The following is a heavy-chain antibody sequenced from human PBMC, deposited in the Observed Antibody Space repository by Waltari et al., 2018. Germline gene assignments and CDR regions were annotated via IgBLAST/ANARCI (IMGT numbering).Heavy chain of an antibody. CDR2: IYYSGST. V-gene: IGHV4-59*09. Sequence: LEWIGYIYYSGSTNYNPSLKSRVTISVDTSKNQFSLKLSSVTAADTAVYYCARGGLYYDILTGYTDAFDIWGQGTMVTVSS. D-gene: IGHD3-9*01. CDR3: ARGGLYYDILTGYTDAFDI. J-gene: IGHJ3*02.